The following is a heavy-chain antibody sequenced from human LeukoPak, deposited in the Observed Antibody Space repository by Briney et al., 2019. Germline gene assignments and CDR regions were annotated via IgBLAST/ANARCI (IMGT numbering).Heavy chain of an antibody. J-gene: IGHJ4*02. Sequence: PGGSLRLSCAASGFTFSNAWMSWVRQAPGKGLEWVGHIKSKIAGETTGYAAPVKGRFTISRDDSKNMLYLQMNGLKTEDTAVYYCTTELGLSFGVRYFDHWGQGTSATVSS. CDR1: GFTFSNAW. CDR3: TTELGLSFGVRYFDH. V-gene: IGHV3-15*01. D-gene: IGHD3-10*01. CDR2: IKSKIAGETT.